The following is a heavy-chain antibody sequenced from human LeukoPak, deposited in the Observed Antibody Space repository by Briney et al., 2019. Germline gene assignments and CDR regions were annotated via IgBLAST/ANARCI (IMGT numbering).Heavy chain of an antibody. V-gene: IGHV3-74*01. Sequence: GGSLRLSCAASGFSFISYEMQWVRQAPGKGLVWVSRINTDGARTRYADSVKGRFTISRDNAKNTLYLQMNSLRAEDTAKYYCARELPREVTLDYWGQGTLVTVSS. CDR1: GFSFISYE. J-gene: IGHJ4*02. CDR3: ARELPREVTLDY. D-gene: IGHD2-21*02. CDR2: INTDGART.